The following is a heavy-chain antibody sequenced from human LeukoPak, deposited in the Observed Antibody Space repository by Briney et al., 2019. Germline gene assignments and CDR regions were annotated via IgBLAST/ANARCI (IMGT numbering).Heavy chain of an antibody. CDR1: GGSFSGYY. CDR3: ARDYDFWSGYYTGIFDY. J-gene: IGHJ4*02. D-gene: IGHD3-3*01. CDR2: INHSGST. V-gene: IGHV4-34*01. Sequence: SETLSLTCAVYGGSFSGYYWSWIRQPPGKGLEWIGEINHSGSTNYNPSLKSRVTISVDTSKNQFSLKLSSVTAEDTAVYYCARDYDFWSGYYTGIFDYWGQGTLVTVSS.